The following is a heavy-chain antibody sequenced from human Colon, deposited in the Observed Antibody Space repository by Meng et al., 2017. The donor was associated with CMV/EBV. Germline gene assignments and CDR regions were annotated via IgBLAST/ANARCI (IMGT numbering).Heavy chain of an antibody. CDR2: MNPNSGNT. CDR1: GYTFTSYD. V-gene: IGHV1-8*03. CDR3: ARGRGIAALRGSRNWFDP. D-gene: IGHD6-13*01. J-gene: IGHJ5*02. Sequence: ASVQVSCKASGYTFTSYDINWVRQATGQGLEWMGWMNPNSGNTGYAQKFQGRVTITRNTSISTAYMELSSLRSEDTAVYYCARGRGIAALRGSRNWFDPWGQGTLVTVSS.